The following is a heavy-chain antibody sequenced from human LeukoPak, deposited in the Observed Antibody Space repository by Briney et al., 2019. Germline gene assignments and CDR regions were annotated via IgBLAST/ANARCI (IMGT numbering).Heavy chain of an antibody. V-gene: IGHV3-7*01. D-gene: IGHD6-13*01. Sequence: GGSLRLSCEVSGFTFTDYWMNWVRQAPGKGPEWVASIRQDGSEETYVDSVKGRLTISRDNTKNSLSLQLNGLRAEDTAVYYCARDGTAAGLYFDLWGQGTLVTVSS. CDR2: IRQDGSEE. J-gene: IGHJ4*01. CDR3: ARDGTAAGLYFDL. CDR1: GFTFTDYW.